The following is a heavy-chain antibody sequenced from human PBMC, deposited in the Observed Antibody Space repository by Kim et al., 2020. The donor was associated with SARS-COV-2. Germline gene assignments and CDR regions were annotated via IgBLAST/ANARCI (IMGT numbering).Heavy chain of an antibody. J-gene: IGHJ6*02. V-gene: IGHV4-34*01. Sequence: SETLSLTCAVYGGSFSGYYWSWIRQPPGKGLEWIGEINHSGSTNYNPSLKSRVTISVDTSKNQFSLKLSSVTAADTAVYYCARGWVDIVVVVAARGYYGMDVWGQGTTVTVSS. D-gene: IGHD2-15*01. CDR2: INHSGST. CDR3: ARGWVDIVVVVAARGYYGMDV. CDR1: GGSFSGYY.